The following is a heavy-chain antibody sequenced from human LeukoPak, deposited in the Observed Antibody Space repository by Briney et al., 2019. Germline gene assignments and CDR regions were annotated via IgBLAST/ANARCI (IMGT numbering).Heavy chain of an antibody. Sequence: PGGSLRLSCAASGFTFSSCAMSWVRQAPGKGLEWVSAITGTGGSTYYADSVKGRFTISRDNSKNTLYLQMNSLRAEDTAVYYCATRGYCSGTSCYAPQPWGQGTLVTVSS. CDR1: GFTFSSCA. CDR3: ATRGYCSGTSCYAPQP. D-gene: IGHD2-2*01. V-gene: IGHV3-23*01. J-gene: IGHJ5*02. CDR2: ITGTGGST.